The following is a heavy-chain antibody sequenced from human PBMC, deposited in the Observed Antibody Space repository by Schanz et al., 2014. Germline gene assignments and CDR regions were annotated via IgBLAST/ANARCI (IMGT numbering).Heavy chain of an antibody. V-gene: IGHV3-53*01. Sequence: EVQLVESGGGLIQPGGSLRLSCAVSGFTVNTNYMSWVRQAPGKGLEWISSMYINSGSTQYADSVKGRFTISRDNAKNTLYLQMNSLRAEDTAVYYCARDGPGLVGAPGDYWGQGTLVTVSS. CDR2: MYINSGST. CDR1: GFTVNTNY. D-gene: IGHD1-26*01. J-gene: IGHJ4*02. CDR3: ARDGPGLVGAPGDY.